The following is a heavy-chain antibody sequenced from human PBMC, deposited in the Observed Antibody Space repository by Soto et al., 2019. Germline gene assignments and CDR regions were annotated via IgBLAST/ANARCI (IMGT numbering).Heavy chain of an antibody. CDR1: GFTFSSYG. CDR2: ISYDGSNK. J-gene: IGHJ4*02. CDR3: AKDLSYNDNSGYSYYFDY. V-gene: IGHV3-30*18. D-gene: IGHD3-22*01. Sequence: GGSLRLSCAASGFTFSSYGMHWVRQAPGKGLEWVAVISYDGSNKYYADSVKGRFTISRDNSKNTLYLQMNSLRAEDRAVYYCAKDLSYNDNSGYSYYFDYWGQGTRVTVSS.